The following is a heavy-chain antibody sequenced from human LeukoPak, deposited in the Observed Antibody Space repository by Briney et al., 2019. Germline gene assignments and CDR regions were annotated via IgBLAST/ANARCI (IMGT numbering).Heavy chain of an antibody. D-gene: IGHD3-22*01. Sequence: SETLSLTCAVSGGSISSGGYSWSWIRQPPGKGLEWIGYIYHSGSTYYNPSLKSRVTISVDRSKNQFSLKLSSVTAADTAVYYCARTSSGYYHGGYYFDYWGQGTLVTVSS. J-gene: IGHJ4*02. CDR3: ARTSSGYYHGGYYFDY. CDR1: GGSISSGGYS. CDR2: IYHSGST. V-gene: IGHV4-30-2*01.